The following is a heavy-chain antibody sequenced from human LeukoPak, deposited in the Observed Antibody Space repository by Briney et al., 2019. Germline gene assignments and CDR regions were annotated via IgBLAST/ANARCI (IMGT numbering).Heavy chain of an antibody. J-gene: IGHJ3*02. CDR2: ITSSSSYI. CDR1: GFTFSSYS. D-gene: IGHD6-19*01. V-gene: IGHV3-21*01. CDR3: ARDQEDDSSGWYGAFDI. Sequence: KTGGPLRLSCAASGFTFSSYSMNWVRQAPGKGLEWVSSITSSSSYIHYADSVKGRFTISRDNAKNSLYLQMNSLRAEDTAVYYCARDQEDDSSGWYGAFDIWGEGTMVTVSA.